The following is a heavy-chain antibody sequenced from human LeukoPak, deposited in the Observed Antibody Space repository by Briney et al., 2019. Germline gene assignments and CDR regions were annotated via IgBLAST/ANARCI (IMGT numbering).Heavy chain of an antibody. D-gene: IGHD4-17*01. J-gene: IGHJ6*02. CDR1: GGTFSSYA. V-gene: IGHV1-69*13. Sequence: GASVKASCKASGGTFSSYAISWVRQAPGQGLEWMGGIIPIFGTANYAQKFQGRVTITADESTSTAYMELSSLRSEDTAVYYCARSDYGDWAYYGMDVWGQGTTVTVSS. CDR2: IIPIFGTA. CDR3: ARSDYGDWAYYGMDV.